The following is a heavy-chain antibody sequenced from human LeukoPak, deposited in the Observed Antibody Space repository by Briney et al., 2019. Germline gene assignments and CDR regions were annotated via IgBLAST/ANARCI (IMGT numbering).Heavy chain of an antibody. V-gene: IGHV1-2*02. Sequence: ASVKVSCKASGYTFTVYYMHWVRQAPGQGLEWMGWINPNSSGTNYAQKFQGRVTMTRDTSISTAYMELSRLRSDDTAVYYCARSAIVGATRGLDLWGQGTLVTVSS. J-gene: IGHJ5*02. D-gene: IGHD1-26*01. CDR1: GYTFTVYY. CDR2: INPNSSGT. CDR3: ARSAIVGATRGLDL.